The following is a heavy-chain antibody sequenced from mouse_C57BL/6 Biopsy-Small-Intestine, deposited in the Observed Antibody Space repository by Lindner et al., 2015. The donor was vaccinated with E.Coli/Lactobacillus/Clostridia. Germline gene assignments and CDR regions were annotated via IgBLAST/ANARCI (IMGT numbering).Heavy chain of an antibody. Sequence: VQLQESGPELVKPGASVKISCKASGYAFSSSWMNWVKQRPGKGLEWIGRIYPGDGDTNYNGKFKGKATLTADKSSSTAYMQLSSLTSEGSAVYFCARGYWYFDVWGTGTTVTVSS. CDR2: IYPGDGDT. V-gene: IGHV1-82*01. J-gene: IGHJ1*03. CDR1: GYAFSSSW. CDR3: ARGYWYFDV.